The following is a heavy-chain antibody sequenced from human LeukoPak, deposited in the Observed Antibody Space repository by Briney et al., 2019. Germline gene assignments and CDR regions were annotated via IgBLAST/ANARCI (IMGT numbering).Heavy chain of an antibody. CDR3: ARDWIPGSFDAFDI. V-gene: IGHV1-2*02. J-gene: IGHJ3*02. CDR1: GYTFTGYY. CDR2: INPNSGGT. D-gene: IGHD2-2*03. Sequence: GASVKVSCKASGYTFTGYYMHWVRQAPGQGLEWMGWINPNSGGTNYAQKFQGRVTMTRDTSISTAYMELNRLRSDDTAVYYCARDWIPGSFDAFDIWGQGTMVTVSS.